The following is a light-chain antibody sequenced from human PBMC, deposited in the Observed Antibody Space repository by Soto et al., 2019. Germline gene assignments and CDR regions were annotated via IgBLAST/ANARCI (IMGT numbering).Light chain of an antibody. J-gene: IGLJ1*01. CDR1: SSDVGGYNY. Sequence: QSVLTQPASVSGSPGQSSTISCTGTSSDVGGYNYVSWYQQHPGKAPKLMIYDVSNRPSGVSNRFSGSKSGNTASLTISGLQAEDEAAYYCRSYTSSSTLVFGTGTKVTAL. V-gene: IGLV2-14*01. CDR3: RSYTSSSTLV. CDR2: DVS.